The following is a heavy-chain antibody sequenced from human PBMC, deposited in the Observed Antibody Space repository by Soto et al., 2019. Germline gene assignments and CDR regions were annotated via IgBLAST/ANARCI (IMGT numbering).Heavy chain of an antibody. V-gene: IGHV4-39*01. Sequence: PSETLSLTCTVSGGSISSSSYYWGWIRQPPGKGLEWIGSIYHSGSTYYNPSLKSRVTISVDTSKNQFSLKLSSVTAADTAVYYCARLPYARPIFWFDPWGQGTLVTVSS. CDR1: GGSISSSSYY. CDR2: IYHSGST. J-gene: IGHJ5*02. CDR3: ARLPYARPIFWFDP. D-gene: IGHD6-6*01.